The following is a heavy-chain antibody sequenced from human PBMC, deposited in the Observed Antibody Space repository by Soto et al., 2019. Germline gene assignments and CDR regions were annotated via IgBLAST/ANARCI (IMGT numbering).Heavy chain of an antibody. D-gene: IGHD2-2*01. J-gene: IGHJ4*02. Sequence: QVSLVQSGAEVKKPGASVKVSCKASGYTFTSYYVHWVRQAPGQGLEWMGIINPSGATTTYAQNFQGGVAMTRDTSTSTVYRELSSLRSEDTAVYYCARRDCFSSSCYFKYWGQGTLVTVSS. CDR3: ARRDCFSSSCYFKY. V-gene: IGHV1-46*01. CDR2: INPSGATT. CDR1: GYTFTSYY.